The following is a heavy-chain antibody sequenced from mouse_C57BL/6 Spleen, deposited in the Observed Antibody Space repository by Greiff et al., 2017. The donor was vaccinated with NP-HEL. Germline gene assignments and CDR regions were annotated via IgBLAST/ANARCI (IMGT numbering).Heavy chain of an antibody. CDR1: GFTFSDYG. CDR3: ARGSYYYGSSYYFDY. D-gene: IGHD1-1*01. CDR2: ISSGSSTI. J-gene: IGHJ2*01. V-gene: IGHV5-17*01. Sequence: EVKLVESGGGLVKPGGSLKLSCAASGFTFSDYGMHWVRQAPEKGLEWVAYISSGSSTIYYADKVKGRFTISRDNAKNTLFLQMTSLRSEDTAMYYCARGSYYYGSSYYFDYWGQGTTLTVSS.